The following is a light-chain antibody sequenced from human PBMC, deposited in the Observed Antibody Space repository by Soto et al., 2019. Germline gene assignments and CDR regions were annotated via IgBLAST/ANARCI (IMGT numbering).Light chain of an antibody. CDR1: SSDVGGYNY. CDR3: SSHAGIINVV. Sequence: QSVLTQPPSASGSPGQSVIISCTGTSSDVGGYNYVSWYQQHPGKAPKLIIYEVTKRPSGVPDRFSGSKSGNTASLTVSGLLAEDEADYYCSSHAGIINVVFGGGTKLTVL. J-gene: IGLJ3*02. CDR2: EVT. V-gene: IGLV2-8*01.